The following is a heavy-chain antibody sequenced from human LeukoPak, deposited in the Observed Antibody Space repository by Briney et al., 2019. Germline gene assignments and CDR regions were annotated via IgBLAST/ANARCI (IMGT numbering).Heavy chain of an antibody. CDR1: GFSISNDW. J-gene: IGHJ4*02. CDR2: VKSRGAGETT. CDR3: TPIQGWGSGSYYLDY. Sequence: PGGSLRLSCAASGFSISNDWMSWVRQAPGRGREWVGRVKSRGAGETTDYAAPVKGRFTISRDDSKNTLYLQMNSLKTEDTAVYYCTPIQGWGSGSYYLDYWGQGTLVTVSS. V-gene: IGHV3-15*01. D-gene: IGHD3-10*01.